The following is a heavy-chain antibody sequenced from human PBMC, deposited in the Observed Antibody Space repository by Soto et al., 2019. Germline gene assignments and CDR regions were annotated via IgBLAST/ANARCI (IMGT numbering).Heavy chain of an antibody. CDR3: ARDREIVTPEYFHY. V-gene: IGHV3-30-3*01. CDR1: GFTLSSYG. J-gene: IGHJ1*01. D-gene: IGHD4-4*01. Sequence: PGGSLRLSCAASGFTLSSYGMHWVRQAPGRGLEWVAFISYHGSKKDYADSVKGRFTISRDTSTNTLYLQMNSLRPEDTAVYYCARDREIVTPEYFHYWGQGTPVTGSS. CDR2: ISYHGSKK.